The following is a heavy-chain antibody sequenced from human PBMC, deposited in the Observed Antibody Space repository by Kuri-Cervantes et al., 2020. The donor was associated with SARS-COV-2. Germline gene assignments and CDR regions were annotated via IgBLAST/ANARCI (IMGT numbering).Heavy chain of an antibody. J-gene: IGHJ5*02. D-gene: IGHD3-3*01. CDR1: GGSFSGYY. V-gene: IGHV4-34*01. Sequence: SETLSLTCAVYGGSFSGYYWSWIRQPPGKGLEWIGEINHSGSTNYNPSLKSRVTISVDTSKNQFSLKLSSVTAADTAVYYCARAKMGFLEWDNWFDPWGQGTLVTAPQ. CDR3: ARAKMGFLEWDNWFDP. CDR2: INHSGST.